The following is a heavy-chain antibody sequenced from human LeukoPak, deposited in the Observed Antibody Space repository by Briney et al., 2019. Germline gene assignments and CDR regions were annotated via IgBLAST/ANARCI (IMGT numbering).Heavy chain of an antibody. CDR3: DLHWSSSSCYQYGMDV. J-gene: IGHJ6*02. D-gene: IGHD2-2*01. Sequence: GGSLRLSCAASGFTFSSYSMNWVRQAPGRGREWVSDIPNSSSTKYYTDSVRGRFTISRDNPKNSLYLQMHSLRAEDTAVYYCDLHWSSSSCYQYGMDVWGQGTTVTVSS. CDR2: IPNSSSTK. CDR1: GFTFSSYS. V-gene: IGHV3-48*04.